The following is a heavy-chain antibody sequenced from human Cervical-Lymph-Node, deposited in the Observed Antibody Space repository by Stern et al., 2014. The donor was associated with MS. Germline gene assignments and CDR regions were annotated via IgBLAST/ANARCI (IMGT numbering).Heavy chain of an antibody. CDR2: IATISSHT. V-gene: IGHV3-11*06. CDR1: GFTFSDYY. J-gene: IGHJ6*02. CDR3: AREDYGMDV. Sequence: VQLLESGGGLVKPGGSLRLSCAASGFTFSDYYMSWIRQAPGKGLEWVSYIATISSHTNYADSVKGRFTISRDNAKNSLYLQMNSLRAEDTAVYYCAREDYGMDVWGQGTTVTVSS.